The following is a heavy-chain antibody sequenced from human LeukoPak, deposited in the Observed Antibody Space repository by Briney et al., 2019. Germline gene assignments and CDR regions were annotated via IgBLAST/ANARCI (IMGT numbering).Heavy chain of an antibody. J-gene: IGHJ4*02. CDR3: ARHVELEPFDY. CDR1: GYSFTSYW. CDR2: IYPGDSDT. V-gene: IGHV5-51*01. Sequence: GDSLKISFQGSGYSFTSYWIGWVRQMPGKGVEWMGIIYPGDSDTRYSPSFQGQVTISADKSNSTAYLQCSSLKASDTAMYYCARHVELEPFDYWGQGTLVTVSS. D-gene: IGHD1-1*01.